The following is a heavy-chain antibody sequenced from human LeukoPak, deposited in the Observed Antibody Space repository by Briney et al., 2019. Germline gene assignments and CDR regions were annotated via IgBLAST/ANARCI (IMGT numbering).Heavy chain of an antibody. J-gene: IGHJ4*02. CDR2: LSYDGSNE. CDR1: GFPFSSYG. CDR3: AGSWFYRDYFEY. Sequence: GGSLRLSCAASGFPFSSYGMHWVRQAPGKGLERVAVLSYDGSNEYYADSVKGRFTISRDNSKNTLYLQMNSLRVEDTAVYYCAGSWFYRDYFEYWGQGTLVTVSS. D-gene: IGHD3-10*01. V-gene: IGHV3-30*03.